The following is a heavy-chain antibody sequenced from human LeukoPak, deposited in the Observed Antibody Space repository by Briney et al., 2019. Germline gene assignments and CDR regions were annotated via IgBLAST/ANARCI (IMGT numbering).Heavy chain of an antibody. V-gene: IGHV3-30-3*01. CDR2: ISYDGSNK. J-gene: IGHJ4*02. D-gene: IGHD3-22*01. CDR3: ARDWSNVVTAI. CDR1: GFTFSSYA. Sequence: PGGSLRLSCAASGFTFSSYAMHRVRQAPGKGLEWVAVISYDGSNKYYADSVKGRFTISRDNSKNTLYLQMNSLRAEDTAVYYCARDWSNVVTAIWGQGTLVTVSS.